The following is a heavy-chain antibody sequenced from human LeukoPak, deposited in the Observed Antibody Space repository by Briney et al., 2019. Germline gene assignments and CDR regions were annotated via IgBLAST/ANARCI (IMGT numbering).Heavy chain of an antibody. Sequence: PSETLSRTCTVSGGSISSYYWSWIRQPAGKGLEWIGRIYTSGSTNYNPSLKSRVTMSVDTSKNQFSLKLSSVTAADTAVYYCAREPLYTSSWYYFDYWGQGTLVTVSS. D-gene: IGHD6-13*01. CDR2: IYTSGST. CDR1: GGSISSYY. V-gene: IGHV4-4*07. J-gene: IGHJ4*02. CDR3: AREPLYTSSWYYFDY.